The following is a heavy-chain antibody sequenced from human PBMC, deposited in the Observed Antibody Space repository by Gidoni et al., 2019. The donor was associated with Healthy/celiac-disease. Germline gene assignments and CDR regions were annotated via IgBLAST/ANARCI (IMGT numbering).Heavy chain of an antibody. D-gene: IGHD6-13*01. V-gene: IGHV3-30*18. CDR3: AKYRQQLDPYYYYGMDV. Sequence: QVQLVESGGGVVQPGRSLRLSCAASGFTVSRYGMHWVRQAPGKGLEWVAVISYDGSNKYYADSVKGRFTISRDNSKNTLYLQMNSLRAEDTAVYYCAKYRQQLDPYYYYGMDVWGQGTTVTVSS. CDR1: GFTVSRYG. CDR2: ISYDGSNK. J-gene: IGHJ6*02.